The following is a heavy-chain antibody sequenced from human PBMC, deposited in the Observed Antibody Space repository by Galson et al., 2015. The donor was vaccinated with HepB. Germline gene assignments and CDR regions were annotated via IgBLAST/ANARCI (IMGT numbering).Heavy chain of an antibody. CDR2: IKSKTDGGTT. CDR1: GFTFSSAW. Sequence: SLRLSCAASGFTFSSAWMSWVRQAPGKGLEWVGRIKSKTDGGTTDYAAPVKGRFTISRDDSKNTLYLQMNSLKTEDTAVYYCTTARGWLVRVGAFDIWGQGTMVTVSS. CDR3: TTARGWLVRVGAFDI. J-gene: IGHJ3*02. D-gene: IGHD6-19*01. V-gene: IGHV3-15*01.